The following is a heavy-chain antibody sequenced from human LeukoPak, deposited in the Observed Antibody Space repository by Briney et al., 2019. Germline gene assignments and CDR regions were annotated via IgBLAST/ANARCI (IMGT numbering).Heavy chain of an antibody. CDR3: ARVQYYYYMDV. J-gene: IGHJ6*03. CDR1: GYTFSSYS. CDR2: ISSSSSYI. V-gene: IGHV3-21*01. Sequence: GGSLRLSCAASGYTFSSYSMNWVRQAPGKGLEWVSSISSSSSYIYYADSVKGRFTISRDNAKNSLYLQMNSLRAEDTPVYYCARVQYYYYMDVWGKGTTVTVSS.